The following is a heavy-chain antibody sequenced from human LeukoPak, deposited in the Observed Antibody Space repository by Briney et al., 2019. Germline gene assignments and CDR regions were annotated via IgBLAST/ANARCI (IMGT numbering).Heavy chain of an antibody. Sequence: TLSLTCTVSGGSISSYYWSWIRQPPGKALEWLALIYWDDDKRYRPSLKSRLTVTKDTSKNQVVLTMINMDPVDTATYYCAHREAGATYFDWLSDWYFDLWGRGTLVTVSS. CDR1: GGSISSYYW. J-gene: IGHJ2*01. D-gene: IGHD3-9*01. CDR3: AHREAGATYFDWLSDWYFDL. CDR2: IYWDDDK. V-gene: IGHV2-5*08.